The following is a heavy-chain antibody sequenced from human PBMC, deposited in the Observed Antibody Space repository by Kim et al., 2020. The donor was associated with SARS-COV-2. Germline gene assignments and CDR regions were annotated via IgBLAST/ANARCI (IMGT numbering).Heavy chain of an antibody. CDR2: INGDGTST. J-gene: IGHJ4*02. CDR1: GFTFSSYW. V-gene: IGHV3-74*01. Sequence: GGSLRLSCAASGFTFSSYWMHWVRQAPGKGLVWVSRINGDGTSTTYADSVKGRFTISRDNAKNTLYLQMNSLRFEDTAVYYCARFFEIRGVGDSWGQGTLVTVSS. CDR3: ARFFEIRGVGDS. D-gene: IGHD3-10*01.